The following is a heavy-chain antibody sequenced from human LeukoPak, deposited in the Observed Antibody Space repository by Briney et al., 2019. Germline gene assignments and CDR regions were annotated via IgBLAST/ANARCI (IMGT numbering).Heavy chain of an antibody. CDR2: ISHDGSNK. CDR1: GFTFSRHA. D-gene: IGHD6-13*01. CDR3: ARVEAASSTVAASGIFDY. V-gene: IGHV3-30*01. Sequence: GRSLRLSCLASGFTFSRHAMHWVRQTPGKGFEWMAVISHDGSNKYYADSMKGRFTISRDNSKNSLFLQMNSLRPEDTAIYYCARVEAASSTVAASGIFDYWGQGTLVIVSS. J-gene: IGHJ4*02.